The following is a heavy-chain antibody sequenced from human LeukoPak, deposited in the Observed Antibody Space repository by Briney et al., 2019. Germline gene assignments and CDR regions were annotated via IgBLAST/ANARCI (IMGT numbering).Heavy chain of an antibody. CDR2: IKQDGSEK. V-gene: IGHV3-7*03. CDR1: GFTFSRSW. CDR3: AKGHDYFDY. Sequence: GGSLRLSCVVSGFTFSRSWMSWVRQAPGKGLEWVAKIKQDGSEKNYVDSVKGRFTISRDNSKNTLYLQMNSLRAEDTAVYYCAKGHDYFDYWGQGTLVTVSS. J-gene: IGHJ4*02.